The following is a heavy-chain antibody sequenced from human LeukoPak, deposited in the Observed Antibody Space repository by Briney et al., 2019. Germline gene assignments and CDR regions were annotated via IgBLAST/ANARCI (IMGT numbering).Heavy chain of an antibody. V-gene: IGHV3-21*01. J-gene: IGHJ3*02. D-gene: IGHD1-1*01. CDR1: GFTFRSYS. CDR2: ISTSSSYI. CDR3: ARDRDDWNDASDAFDI. Sequence: GGSLRLSCAASGFTFRSYSMNWVRQAPGKGLEWVSSISTSSSYIYCADSVKGRFTISRDNAKNSLYLQMNSLRAEDTAVYYCARDRDDWNDASDAFDIWGQGTMVTVSS.